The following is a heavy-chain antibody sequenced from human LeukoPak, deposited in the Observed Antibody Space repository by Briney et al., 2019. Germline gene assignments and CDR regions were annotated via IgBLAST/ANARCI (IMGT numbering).Heavy chain of an antibody. CDR1: GFTFTNYA. J-gene: IGHJ6*02. V-gene: IGHV3-33*08. Sequence: GGSLRLSCSASGFTFTNYALHWVRQAPGKGLEWVAVIWSDGSNKYYADSVKGRFTISRDNSKKTLYLQMNSLRAEDTAVYYCARDLDYYDSSGYYWSRYYGMDVWGQGTTVTVSS. CDR2: IWSDGSNK. D-gene: IGHD3-22*01. CDR3: ARDLDYYDSSGYYWSRYYGMDV.